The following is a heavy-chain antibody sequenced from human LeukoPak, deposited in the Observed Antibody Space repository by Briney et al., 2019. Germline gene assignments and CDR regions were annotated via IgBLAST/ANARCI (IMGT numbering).Heavy chain of an antibody. V-gene: IGHV3-48*02. CDR1: GFSFTDYP. CDR2: IRTTAEGAKYA. CDR3: ATDQRYAFDY. J-gene: IGHJ4*02. Sequence: GGSLRLPCATSGFSFTDYPMNWVRQAPGKGLEWISNIRTTAEGAKYAYYADSVKGRVTISRDDGKNTLYLHMNSLRDDDTAVYYCATDQRYAFDYWGQGILVTVSS. D-gene: IGHD3-9*01.